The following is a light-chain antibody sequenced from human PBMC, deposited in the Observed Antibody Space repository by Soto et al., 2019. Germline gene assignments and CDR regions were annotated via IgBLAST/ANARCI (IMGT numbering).Light chain of an antibody. Sequence: EIVLTQSPGTLSLSPGARATLSCRASQIVPSDYLAWYHQEPGQAPRLLIYGAFNRATGIPDRFSGSGSGTDFTLSISRLEPGDFGVYFCHQYGKSPRTFGQGTKVDIK. V-gene: IGKV3-20*01. CDR1: QIVPSDY. J-gene: IGKJ1*01. CDR3: HQYGKSPRT. CDR2: GAF.